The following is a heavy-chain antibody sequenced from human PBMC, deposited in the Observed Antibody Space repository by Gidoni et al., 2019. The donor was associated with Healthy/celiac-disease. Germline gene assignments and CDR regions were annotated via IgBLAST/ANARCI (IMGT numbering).Heavy chain of an antibody. Sequence: QLQLQESGPGLVKPSETLSLTCTVSGGSISSSSYYWGWIRQPPGKGLEWIGSIYYSGSTYYNPSLKSRVTISVDTSKNQFSLKLSSVTAADTAVYYCARQYSSSWYRASNWFDPWGQGTLVTVSS. V-gene: IGHV4-39*01. CDR1: GGSISSSSYY. D-gene: IGHD6-13*01. CDR2: IYYSGST. CDR3: ARQYSSSWYRASNWFDP. J-gene: IGHJ5*02.